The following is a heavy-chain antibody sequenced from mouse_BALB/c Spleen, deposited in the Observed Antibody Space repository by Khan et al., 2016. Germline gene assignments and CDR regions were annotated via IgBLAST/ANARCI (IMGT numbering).Heavy chain of an antibody. V-gene: IGHV6-6*01. CDR2: IRRKANNHAT. CDR3: TSYYDYYWLAY. J-gene: IGHJ3*01. D-gene: IGHD2-4*01. Sequence: EVKLEESGGGLVQPGGSMKLSCGASGFTFSDAWMDWVRQSPEKGLEWVAEIRRKANNHATYYAESVKGRFTISRDDSKSCVYLQMNSLRDEDTGIYYCTSYYDYYWLAYWGQGTLVTVSA. CDR1: GFTFSDAW.